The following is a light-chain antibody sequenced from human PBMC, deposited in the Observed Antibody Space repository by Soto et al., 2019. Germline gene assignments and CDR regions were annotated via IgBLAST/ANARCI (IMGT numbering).Light chain of an antibody. Sequence: DIQMTQSPSSLSASVGDRVTNTCRASQGIRNALGWYQQKPGKAPKRLIYAASSLQSGVPSRFSGSGSGTEFTLTISSLQPEDFATYYCLQHKSYPWTFGQGTKVEIK. CDR2: AAS. V-gene: IGKV1-17*01. CDR1: QGIRNA. J-gene: IGKJ1*01. CDR3: LQHKSYPWT.